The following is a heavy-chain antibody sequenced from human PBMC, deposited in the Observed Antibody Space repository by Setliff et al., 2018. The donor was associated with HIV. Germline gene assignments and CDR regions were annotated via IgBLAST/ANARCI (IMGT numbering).Heavy chain of an antibody. D-gene: IGHD5-18*01. V-gene: IGHV4-39*01. CDR3: AKRPGYGYPFHI. CDR2: VYYNGNT. CDR1: GGSISSTTYW. J-gene: IGHJ3*02. Sequence: LSLTCTVSGGSISSTTYWWDWIRQPPGKGLEWIGTVYYNGNTFYDPSLKSRVTISIDMSKNQFSLKLTSVAAADTAVYYCAKRPGYGYPFHIWGQGTMVTVSS.